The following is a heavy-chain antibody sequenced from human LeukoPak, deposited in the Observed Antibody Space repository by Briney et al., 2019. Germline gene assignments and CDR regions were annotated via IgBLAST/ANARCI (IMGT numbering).Heavy chain of an antibody. V-gene: IGHV1-69*04. CDR3: ARDQRRDGSNFS. CDR2: IIPILGIA. Sequence: SVKVSCKASGGTFSSYTISWVRQAPGQGLEWMGRIIPILGIANYAQKFQGRVTITADKSTSTAYMELSSLRSEDTAVYYCARDQRRDGSNFSWGQGTLVTVSS. J-gene: IGHJ5*02. CDR1: GGTFSSYT. D-gene: IGHD5-24*01.